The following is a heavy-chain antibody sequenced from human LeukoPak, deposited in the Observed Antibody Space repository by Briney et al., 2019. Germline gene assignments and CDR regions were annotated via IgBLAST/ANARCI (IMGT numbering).Heavy chain of an antibody. J-gene: IGHJ4*02. V-gene: IGHV1-8*01. D-gene: IGHD2-2*02. CDR2: MNPNSGNT. CDR3: ARDCSSTSCYNY. CDR1: GYTFTSYD. Sequence: ASVKVSCKASGYTFTSYDINWVRQATGQGLEWMGWMNPNSGNTGYAQKFHGRVTMTRNTSISTAYMELSSLRSDDTAVYYCARDCSSTSCYNYWGQGTLVTVSS.